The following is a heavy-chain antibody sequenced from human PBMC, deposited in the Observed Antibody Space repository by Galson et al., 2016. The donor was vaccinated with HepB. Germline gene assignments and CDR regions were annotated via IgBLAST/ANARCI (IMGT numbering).Heavy chain of an antibody. D-gene: IGHD4-23*01. CDR2: IDNNGST. Sequence: STRLSCAASGLSVKNNYMTWVRQAPWKGLEWVSMIDNNGSTNCADPGQGRFTISGENSGNTVYLQMNTLRPEDPAVYYCAARTTDYGGVGRLHFWGQGTLVTVSS. CDR1: GLSVKNNY. CDR3: AARTTDYGGVGRLHF. J-gene: IGHJ4*02. V-gene: IGHV3-66*01.